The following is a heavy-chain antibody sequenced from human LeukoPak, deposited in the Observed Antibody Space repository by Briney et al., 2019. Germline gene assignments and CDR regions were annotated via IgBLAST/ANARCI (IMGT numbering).Heavy chain of an antibody. CDR2: INPNSGGT. Sequence: ASVKVSCKASGYTFTGYYMHWVRQAPGQGLEWMGWINPNSGGTNYAQKFQGRVTMTRDTSISTAYMELSRLRSDDTAVYYCARDWGSGWYRLYYFDYWGQGTLVTVSS. D-gene: IGHD6-19*01. CDR3: ARDWGSGWYRLYYFDY. V-gene: IGHV1-2*02. CDR1: GYTFTGYY. J-gene: IGHJ4*02.